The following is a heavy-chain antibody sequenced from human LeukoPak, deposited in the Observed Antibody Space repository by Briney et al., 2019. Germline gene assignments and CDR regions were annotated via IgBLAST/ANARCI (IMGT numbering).Heavy chain of an antibody. D-gene: IGHD4-23*01. CDR2: IYYCGST. V-gene: IGHV4-31*03. CDR1: GGSISSGGYY. CDR3: ATYGGNSEGNWFDP. J-gene: IGHJ5*02. Sequence: SQTLSLTCTVSGGSISSGGYYWSWIRQHPGKGLEWIGYIYYCGSTYYNPSLKSRVTISVDTSKNQFSLKLSSVTAADTAVYYCATYGGNSEGNWFDPWGQGTLVTVSS.